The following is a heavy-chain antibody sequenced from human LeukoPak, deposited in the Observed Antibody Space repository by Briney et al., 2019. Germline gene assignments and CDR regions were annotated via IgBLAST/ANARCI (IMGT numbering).Heavy chain of an antibody. D-gene: IGHD2-8*01. J-gene: IGHJ4*02. CDR1: GGSISSSYY. CDR2: IYYSGST. CDR3: ARTSVDCTNGVCPYYFDY. V-gene: IGHV4-39*01. Sequence: PSETLSLTCTVSGGSISSSYYWGWIRPPPGKGLEWIGNIYYSGSTYYNPSLKRRVTISRDTSKNQVSLKLSSVTAADTAVYYCARTSVDCTNGVCPYYFDYWGQGTLVTVSS.